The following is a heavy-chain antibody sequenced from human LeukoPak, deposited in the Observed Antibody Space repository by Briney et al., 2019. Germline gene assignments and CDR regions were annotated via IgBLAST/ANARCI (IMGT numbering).Heavy chain of an antibody. D-gene: IGHD6-13*01. J-gene: IGHJ4*02. Sequence: ASVKVSCKASGYTFTGYYMRWVRQAPGQGLEWMGWINPNSGGTNFAQNFQGRVTMTRDTSISTAYMELSRLRSDDTAVYYCARDQGGYYSSSWVFDYWGQGTLVTVSS. CDR2: INPNSGGT. V-gene: IGHV1-2*02. CDR3: ARDQGGYYSSSWVFDY. CDR1: GYTFTGYY.